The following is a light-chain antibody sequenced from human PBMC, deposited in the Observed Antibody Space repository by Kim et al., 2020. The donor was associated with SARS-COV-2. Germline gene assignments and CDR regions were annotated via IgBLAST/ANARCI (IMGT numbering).Light chain of an antibody. CDR3: SSYTSSSTLI. J-gene: IGLJ2*01. Sequence: GQSITNSYTGTSSDVHGYNYVSWYQQHPGKAPKLMIYDVSKRPSGVSSRFSGSKSGNTASLTISELQAEDEADYYCSSYTSSSTLIFGGGTQLTVL. V-gene: IGLV2-14*04. CDR1: SSDVHGYNY. CDR2: DVS.